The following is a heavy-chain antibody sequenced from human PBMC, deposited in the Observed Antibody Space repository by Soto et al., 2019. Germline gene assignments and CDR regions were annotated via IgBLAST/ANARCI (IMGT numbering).Heavy chain of an antibody. V-gene: IGHV4-31*03. CDR1: GDSVNSGGYY. J-gene: IGHJ4*02. Sequence: SETLSLTCTVSGDSVNSGGYYWSWIRQHPGKGLEWIGYIYYTGSAYYSPSLTSRVTISVDTSKNQFSLKLSSVTAADTAVYYCARVSGYCTNGVCHFDYWGQGSLVTVSS. D-gene: IGHD2-8*01. CDR2: IYYTGSA. CDR3: ARVSGYCTNGVCHFDY.